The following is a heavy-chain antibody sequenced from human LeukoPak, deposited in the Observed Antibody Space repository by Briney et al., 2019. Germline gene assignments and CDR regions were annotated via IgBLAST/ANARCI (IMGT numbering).Heavy chain of an antibody. CDR2: IKQDGSEK. CDR1: GFTFSSYA. D-gene: IGHD3-3*02. Sequence: GGSLRLSCAASGFTFSSYAMSWVRQAPGKGLEWVANIKQDGSEKYYVDSVKGRFTISRDNAKNSLYLQMNSLRAEDTAVYYCARFSIRSRANYYYYGMDVWGQGTTVTVSS. CDR3: ARFSIRSRANYYYYGMDV. V-gene: IGHV3-7*01. J-gene: IGHJ6*02.